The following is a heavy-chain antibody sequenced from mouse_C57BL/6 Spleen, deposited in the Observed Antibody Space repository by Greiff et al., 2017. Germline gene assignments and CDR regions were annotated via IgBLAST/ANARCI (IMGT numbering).Heavy chain of an antibody. D-gene: IGHD1-1*01. V-gene: IGHV14-2*01. CDR1: GFNIKDYY. Sequence: VQLQQSGAELVKPGASVKLSCTASGFNIKDYYMHWVKQRTEQGLEWIGRIDPEDGETKYAPKFQGKATITADTSSNTAYLQVSSLTSEDTAVYYCARPLHYYGSSYIYAMDYWGQGTSVTVSS. CDR3: ARPLHYYGSSYIYAMDY. J-gene: IGHJ4*01. CDR2: IDPEDGET.